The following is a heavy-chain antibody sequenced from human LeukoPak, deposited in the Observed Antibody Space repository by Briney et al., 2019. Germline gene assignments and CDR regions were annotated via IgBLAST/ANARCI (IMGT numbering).Heavy chain of an antibody. CDR3: AREVREVPH. D-gene: IGHD2-2*01. CDR1: GFTFSNYW. Sequence: GGSLRLSCAVSGFTFSNYWMSWVRQAPGKGLEWVAKIDQSGTEKYHVDSVKGRFTISRDNARNSLYLQMNSLRAEDTAVYYCAREVREVPHWGQGTLVAVSS. J-gene: IGHJ4*02. V-gene: IGHV3-7*04. CDR2: IDQSGTEK.